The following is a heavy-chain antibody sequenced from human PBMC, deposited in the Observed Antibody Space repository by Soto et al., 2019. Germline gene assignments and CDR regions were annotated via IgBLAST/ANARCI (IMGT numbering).Heavy chain of an antibody. Sequence: GGSLRLSCAASGFTFSSYAMHWVRQAPGKGLEWVAVISYDGSNKYYADPVKGRFTISRDNSKNTLYLQMNSLRAEDTAVYYCARDDGGLDYWGQGTLVTVSS. CDR1: GFTFSSYA. D-gene: IGHD2-15*01. V-gene: IGHV3-30-3*01. CDR3: ARDDGGLDY. CDR2: ISYDGSNK. J-gene: IGHJ4*02.